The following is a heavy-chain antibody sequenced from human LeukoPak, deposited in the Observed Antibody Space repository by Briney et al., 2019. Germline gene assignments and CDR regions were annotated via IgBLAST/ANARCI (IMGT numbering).Heavy chain of an antibody. CDR1: GFTFSSYG. CDR3: AKGSPYCSSTSCYLGY. V-gene: IGHV3-30*18. D-gene: IGHD2-2*01. J-gene: IGHJ4*02. CDR2: ISYDGSNK. Sequence: GGSLRLSCAASGFTFSSYGMHWVRQAPGKGLEWVAVISYDGSNKYYADSVKGRFTISRDNSKNTLYLQMNSLRAEDTAVYYCAKGSPYCSSTSCYLGYWGQGTLVTVSS.